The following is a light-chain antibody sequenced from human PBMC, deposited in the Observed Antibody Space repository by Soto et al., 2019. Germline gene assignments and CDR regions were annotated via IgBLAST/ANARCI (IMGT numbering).Light chain of an antibody. CDR3: CSYAGGPYV. CDR1: SSDVGGYNY. J-gene: IGLJ1*01. CDR2: DVS. Sequence: QSALTQPRSVSGSPGQSVTISCTGTSSDVGGYNYVSWYQQHPGKAPKLMICDVSKRPSGVPDRFSGSKSGNTPSLTISGLQAEDEADYYCCSYAGGPYVFGTGTKVTVL. V-gene: IGLV2-11*01.